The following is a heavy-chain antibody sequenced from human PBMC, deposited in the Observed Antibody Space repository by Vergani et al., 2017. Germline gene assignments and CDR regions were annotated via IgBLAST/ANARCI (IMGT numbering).Heavy chain of an antibody. Sequence: QLQLQESGPGLVKPSETLSLTCTVSGGSISSSSYYWGWIRQPRGKGLEWIGSIYYSGSTYYNPSLKSRVTISVDTSKNQFSLKLSSVTAADTAVYYCASGTLLWFGELWGYWGQGTLVTVSS. J-gene: IGHJ4*02. V-gene: IGHV4-39*01. CDR1: GGSISSSSYY. CDR2: IYYSGST. CDR3: ASGTLLWFGELWGY. D-gene: IGHD3-10*01.